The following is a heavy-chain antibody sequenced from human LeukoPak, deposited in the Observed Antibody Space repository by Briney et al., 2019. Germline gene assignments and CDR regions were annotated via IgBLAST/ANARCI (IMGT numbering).Heavy chain of an antibody. D-gene: IGHD3-22*01. Sequence: PSETLSLTCTVSGGSISSYYWSWLRQPPGKGLEWIGYIYYSGSTNYNPSLKSRVTISVDTSKNQFSLKLSSVTAADTAVYYCASGWVDYYDSSGYYSIGFDPWGQGTLVTVSS. CDR1: GGSISSYY. V-gene: IGHV4-59*01. J-gene: IGHJ5*02. CDR3: ASGWVDYYDSSGYYSIGFDP. CDR2: IYYSGST.